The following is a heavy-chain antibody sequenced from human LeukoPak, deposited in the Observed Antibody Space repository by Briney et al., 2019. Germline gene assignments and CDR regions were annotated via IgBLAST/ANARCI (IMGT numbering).Heavy chain of an antibody. V-gene: IGHV3-23*01. CDR1: GFTFSSYA. J-gene: IGHJ4*02. D-gene: IGHD5-18*01. Sequence: GGSLRLSCAASGFTFSSYAMSWVRQAPGKGLEWVSAISGSGGSTYYADSVKGRFTISRDNAKNSLYLQMNSLRAEDTAVYYCARVPIQLWSKYYFDYWGQGTLVTVSS. CDR2: ISGSGGST. CDR3: ARVPIQLWSKYYFDY.